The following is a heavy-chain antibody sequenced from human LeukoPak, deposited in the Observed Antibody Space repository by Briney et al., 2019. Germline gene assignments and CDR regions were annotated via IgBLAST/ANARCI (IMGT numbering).Heavy chain of an antibody. V-gene: IGHV4-59*08. CDR3: ARHHGIAAAGPTLDY. CDR1: GGSISSYY. J-gene: IGHJ4*02. D-gene: IGHD6-13*01. Sequence: PSETLSLTCTVSGGSISSYYWSWIRQPPGKGLEWIGYIYYSGSTNYNPSLKSRVTITVDTSKNQFSLKLSSVTAADTAVYYCARHHGIAAAGPTLDYWGQGTLVTVSS. CDR2: IYYSGST.